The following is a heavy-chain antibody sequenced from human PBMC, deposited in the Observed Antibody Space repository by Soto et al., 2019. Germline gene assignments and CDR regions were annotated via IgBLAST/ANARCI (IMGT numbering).Heavy chain of an antibody. J-gene: IGHJ6*03. CDR1: GGTFSSYT. V-gene: IGHV1-69*02. CDR3: ARVTEGIVVVPERFPLHYYYYMDV. CDR2: IIPILGIA. D-gene: IGHD2-2*01. Sequence: QVQLVQSGAEVKKPGSSVKVSCKASGGTFSSYTISWVRQAPGQGLEWMGRIIPILGIANYAQKFQGRVTITADKSTSTAYMELSSLRSEDTDVYYCARVTEGIVVVPERFPLHYYYYMDVWGKGTTVTVSS.